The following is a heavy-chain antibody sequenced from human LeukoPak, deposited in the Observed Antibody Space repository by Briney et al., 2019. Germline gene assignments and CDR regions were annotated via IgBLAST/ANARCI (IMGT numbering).Heavy chain of an antibody. CDR2: FDPEDGET. Sequence: WASVKVSCKVSGYTLTELSMHWVRQAPGKGLEWMGGFDPEDGETIYAQKFQGRVTMTEDTSTDTAYMELSSLRSEDTAVYYCATEWPRATGTTYAFDIWGQGTVVTVSS. CDR1: GYTLTELS. CDR3: ATEWPRATGTTYAFDI. D-gene: IGHD1-1*01. V-gene: IGHV1-24*01. J-gene: IGHJ3*02.